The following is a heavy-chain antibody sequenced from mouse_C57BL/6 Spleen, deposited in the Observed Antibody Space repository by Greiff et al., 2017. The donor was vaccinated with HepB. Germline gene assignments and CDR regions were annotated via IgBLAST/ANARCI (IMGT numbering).Heavy chain of an antibody. V-gene: IGHV1-15*01. CDR1: GYTFTDYE. CDR2: IDPETGGT. J-gene: IGHJ2*01. CDR3: TRPGTGY. Sequence: QVHVKQSGAELVRPGASVTLSCKASGYTFTDYEMHWVKQTPVHGLEWIGAIDPETGGTAYNQKFKGKAILTADKSSSTAYMELRSLTSEDSAVYYCTRPGTGYWGQGTTLTVSS. D-gene: IGHD3-3*01.